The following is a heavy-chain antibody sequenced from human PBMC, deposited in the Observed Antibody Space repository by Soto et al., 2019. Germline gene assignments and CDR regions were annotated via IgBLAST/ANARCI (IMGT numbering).Heavy chain of an antibody. D-gene: IGHD6-19*01. CDR3: AKCEGSGWKINQLDY. CDR1: GFTFSSYA. J-gene: IGHJ4*02. Sequence: GGSLRLACAASGFTFSSYAMSWVRQAPGKGLEWVSAISGSGGSTYYADSVKGRFTISRDNSKNTLYLQMNSLRAEDTAVYYCAKCEGSGWKINQLDYWGQGTLVTVSS. CDR2: ISGSGGST. V-gene: IGHV3-23*01.